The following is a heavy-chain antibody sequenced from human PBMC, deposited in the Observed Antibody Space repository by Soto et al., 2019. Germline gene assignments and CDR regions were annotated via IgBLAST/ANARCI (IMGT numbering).Heavy chain of an antibody. CDR3: ARVGRGNYDYYYYYMDV. V-gene: IGHV1-8*01. Sequence: GASVKVSCKASGYTFTSYDINWVRQATGQGLEWMGWMNPNSGNTGYAQKFQGRVTMTRNTSISTAYMELSSLRSEDTAVYYCARVGRGNYDYYYYYMDVWGKGTTVTVSS. J-gene: IGHJ6*03. CDR2: MNPNSGNT. D-gene: IGHD4-4*01. CDR1: GYTFTSYD.